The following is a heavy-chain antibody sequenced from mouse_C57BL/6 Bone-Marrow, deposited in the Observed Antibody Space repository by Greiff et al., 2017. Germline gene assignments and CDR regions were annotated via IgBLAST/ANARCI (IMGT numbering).Heavy chain of an antibody. D-gene: IGHD2-4*01. CDR1: GYTFTDYY. Sequence: EVKLKQSGPELVKPGASVKISCKASGYTFTDYYMNWVKQSHGKSLEWIGDINPNNGGTSYNQKFKGKATLTVDKSSSRAYMELRSLTSEDSAVYYCAREGGLRPYYYAMDYWGQGTSVTVSS. J-gene: IGHJ4*01. V-gene: IGHV1-26*01. CDR2: INPNNGGT. CDR3: AREGGLRPYYYAMDY.